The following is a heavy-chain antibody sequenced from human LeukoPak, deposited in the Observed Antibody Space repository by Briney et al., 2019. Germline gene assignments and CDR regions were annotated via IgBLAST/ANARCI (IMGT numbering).Heavy chain of an antibody. D-gene: IGHD6-19*01. CDR2: IKQDGSEK. CDR3: ARGGQWLVPRFAY. V-gene: IGHV3-7*05. J-gene: IGHJ4*02. Sequence: GGSLRLSCAASGFTFSSYGMHWVRQAPGKGLEWVGNIKQDGSEKYYVDPVKGRFTISRDNAKNSLYLQMNSLRAEDTAVYYCARGGQWLVPRFAYWGQGTLVTVSS. CDR1: GFTFSSYG.